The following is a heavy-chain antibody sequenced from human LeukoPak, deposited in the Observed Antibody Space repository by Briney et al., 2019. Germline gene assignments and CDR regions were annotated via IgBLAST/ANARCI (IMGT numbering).Heavy chain of an antibody. J-gene: IGHJ3*02. CDR2: IYKAGNT. D-gene: IGHD3-10*01. V-gene: IGHV3-13*01. CDR3: AREMSGSNDAFNI. CDR1: GFTLSSYD. Sequence: GGSLRLSCAASGFTLSSYDMHWVRQATGEGLEWVSMIYKAGNTYYTGSVKGRFTISRENAKNSLYLQMNSLTAGDTAVYYCAREMSGSNDAFNIWGPGTMVTVSS.